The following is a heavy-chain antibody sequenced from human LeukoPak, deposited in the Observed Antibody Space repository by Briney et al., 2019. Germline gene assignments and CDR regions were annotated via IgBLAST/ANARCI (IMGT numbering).Heavy chain of an antibody. CDR1: GGSISSGDYY. CDR3: ARGNVGDGYNFDY. J-gene: IGHJ4*02. V-gene: IGHV4-30-4*08. D-gene: IGHD5-24*01. CDR2: IYYSGST. Sequence: SQTLSLTCTVSGGSISSGDYYWSWIRQPPGKGLEWIGYIYYSGSTYYNPSLKSRVTISVDTSKNQFSLKLSSVTAADTAVYYCARGNVGDGYNFDYWGQGTLVTVSS.